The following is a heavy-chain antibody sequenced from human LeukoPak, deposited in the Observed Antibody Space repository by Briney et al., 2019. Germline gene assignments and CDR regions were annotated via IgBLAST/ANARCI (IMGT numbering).Heavy chain of an antibody. CDR3: ARRRYGLGSYSVAFDI. J-gene: IGHJ3*02. Sequence: GPLRLSCAASGFTFISYDMHWVRQPTGKGLEWVSGIDTAGGTYYAGSVKGRFTLSRENAKNSLPLSMNSLRAGDTAVYYCARRRYGLGSYSVAFDIWGQGTMVTVPS. CDR1: GFTFISYD. D-gene: IGHD3-10*01. V-gene: IGHV3-13*04. CDR2: IDTAGGT.